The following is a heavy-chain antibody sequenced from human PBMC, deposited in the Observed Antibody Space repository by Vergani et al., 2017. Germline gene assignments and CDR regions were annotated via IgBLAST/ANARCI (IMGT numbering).Heavy chain of an antibody. CDR2: INHSGST. D-gene: IGHD6-13*01. V-gene: IGHV4-34*01. Sequence: QVQLQQWGAGLLKPSETLSLTCAVYGGSFSGYYWSWIRQPPGKGLEWIGEINHSGSTNYNPSLKSRVTISVDTSKNQFSLKLSSVTAADTAVYYCARGSREQQLVPGYWGQGTLVTVSS. J-gene: IGHJ4*02. CDR1: GGSFSGYY. CDR3: ARGSREQQLVPGY.